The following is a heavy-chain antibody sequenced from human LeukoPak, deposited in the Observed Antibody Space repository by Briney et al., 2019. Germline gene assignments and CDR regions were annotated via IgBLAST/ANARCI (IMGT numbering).Heavy chain of an antibody. CDR1: GFSFSTSP. V-gene: IGHV3-23*01. Sequence: GGTLRLSCAASGFSFSTSPISWVRQPPGKGLKWVSAMNNGPGATFYRDSVRGRFTISRDDSQSTLYLQMNSLRAEATGTYYCAKTHYDLLDVWGQGTTATVSS. CDR3: AKTHYDLLDV. CDR2: MNNGPGAT. J-gene: IGHJ6*02. D-gene: IGHD5-12*01.